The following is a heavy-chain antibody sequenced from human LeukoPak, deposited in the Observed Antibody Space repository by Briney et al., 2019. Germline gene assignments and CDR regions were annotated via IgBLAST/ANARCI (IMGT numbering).Heavy chain of an antibody. J-gene: IGHJ3*01. D-gene: IGHD3-10*01. CDR3: VSLRVSTVRDSFDL. CDR2: ISYDGSNK. V-gene: IGHV3-30*03. Sequence: PGGSLRLSCAASGFTFSSYGMHWVRQAPGKGLEWVAVISYDGSNKYYADSVKGRFTISRDNSKNTLYLQMNSLRADDTAVYYCVSLRVSTVRDSFDLWGQGTMVTVSS. CDR1: GFTFSSYG.